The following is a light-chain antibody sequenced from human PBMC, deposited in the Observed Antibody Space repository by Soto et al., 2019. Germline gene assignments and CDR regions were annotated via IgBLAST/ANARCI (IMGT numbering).Light chain of an antibody. V-gene: IGKV3-15*01. Sequence: IVLTQSPATLSLSPGESATLSCRASQSVSRNLAWYQQKPGQAPRLLIYGASTRATGFPARFSGSVSGTEGTITISSLQSEDGSVYYCQHCNNWTITFGQGTRLEIK. CDR3: QHCNNWTIT. CDR1: QSVSRN. J-gene: IGKJ5*01. CDR2: GAS.